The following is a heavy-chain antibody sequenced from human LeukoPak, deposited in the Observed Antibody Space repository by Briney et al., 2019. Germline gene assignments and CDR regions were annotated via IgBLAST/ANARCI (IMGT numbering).Heavy chain of an antibody. CDR2: IYYTGTT. V-gene: IGHV4-59*01. CDR3: ARTGIWSGYYTFDY. D-gene: IGHD3-3*01. CDR1: GGSISRYY. J-gene: IGHJ4*02. Sequence: SETLSLTRTLAGGSISRYYWSWIRQPPGEGLEWIGYIYYTGTTNYNPSLKNRVTMSVDTSKNQFSLKLSSVTTADTAVYYCARTGIWSGYYTFDYWGQGSLVTVS.